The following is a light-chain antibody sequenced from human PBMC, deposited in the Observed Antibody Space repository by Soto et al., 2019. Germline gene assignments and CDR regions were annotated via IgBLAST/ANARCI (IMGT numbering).Light chain of an antibody. CDR3: QQYYSTSYT. Sequence: EIVMTQSPATLSVSPGERATLSCRASQSVSSNLAWYQQKPGQAPRLLIYGASTRATGLPARFSGSGSGTEFTLTISSLQSEDVEVYYCQQYYSTSYTFGQGTKLEIK. V-gene: IGKV3-15*01. CDR2: GAS. J-gene: IGKJ2*01. CDR1: QSVSSN.